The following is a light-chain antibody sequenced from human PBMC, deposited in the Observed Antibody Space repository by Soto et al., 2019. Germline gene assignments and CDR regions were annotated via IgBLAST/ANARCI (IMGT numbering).Light chain of an antibody. CDR2: GAS. CDR3: LHDYYHTWT. Sequence: LATLSPFPSYISTLSCRASQSVGSNLAWYQQMPGQAPRLLIYGASTRATGLPARFSGSGSGTEFTLTICSLQPEDFAPYYCLHDYYHTWTFAQGTKVDIK. V-gene: IGKV3-15*01. CDR1: QSVGSN. J-gene: IGKJ1*01.